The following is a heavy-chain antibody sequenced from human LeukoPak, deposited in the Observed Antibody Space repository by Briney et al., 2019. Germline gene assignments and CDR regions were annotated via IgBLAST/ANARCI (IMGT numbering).Heavy chain of an antibody. CDR3: AAYSSSSKPLDY. V-gene: IGHV1-69*05. Sequence: ASVKVSCKASGGTFSSYAISWVRQAPGQGLEWMGGIIPIFGTANYAQKFQGRVTITTDESTSTAYMKLSSLRSEDTAVYYCAAYSSSSKPLDYWGQGTLVTVSS. D-gene: IGHD6-6*01. CDR2: IIPIFGTA. J-gene: IGHJ4*02. CDR1: GGTFSSYA.